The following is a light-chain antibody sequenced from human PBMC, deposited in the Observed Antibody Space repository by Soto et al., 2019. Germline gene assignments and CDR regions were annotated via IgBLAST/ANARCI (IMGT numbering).Light chain of an antibody. Sequence: EILLTQSPAILSASPGERATLSCRASQNVGRNLAWYQQKPGQAPRLLMYGASTRATGIPARFSGSGSGTEFTLTISSLQSEDFAVYYCQQFNNWPTYTFGQGTKLEIK. CDR1: QNVGRN. CDR2: GAS. J-gene: IGKJ2*01. CDR3: QQFNNWPTYT. V-gene: IGKV3-15*01.